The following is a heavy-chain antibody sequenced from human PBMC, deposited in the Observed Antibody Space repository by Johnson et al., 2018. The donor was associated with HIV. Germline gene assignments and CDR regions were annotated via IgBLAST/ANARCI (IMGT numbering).Heavy chain of an antibody. V-gene: IGHV3-30*02. Sequence: QVQLVESGGGVVQPGGSLRLSCAASGFTFSSYGMHWVRQAPGKGLAWVAFIRYDGSNKYYADSVKGRFTISRDNSKNTLYLQMNSLRAEDTAVYYCAKDRGYGGNLDAFDIWGQGTMVTVSS. D-gene: IGHD4-23*01. CDR2: IRYDGSNK. CDR3: AKDRGYGGNLDAFDI. J-gene: IGHJ3*02. CDR1: GFTFSSYG.